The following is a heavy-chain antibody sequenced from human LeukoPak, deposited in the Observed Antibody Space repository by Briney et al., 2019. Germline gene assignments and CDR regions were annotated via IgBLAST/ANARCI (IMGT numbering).Heavy chain of an antibody. D-gene: IGHD3-16*01. CDR3: ARSGGSGFQLDN. J-gene: IGHJ4*02. CDR1: GGSISSYY. V-gene: IGHV4-4*07. CDR2: SYTSGSP. Sequence: PSETLSLTCTVSGGSISSYYWSWIRQPAGKGLEWIGRSYTSGSPNCTPSLKGRVTMSVDTSKNQFSLKLSSVTAADTAVYYCARSGGSGFQLDNWGQGTLVTVSS.